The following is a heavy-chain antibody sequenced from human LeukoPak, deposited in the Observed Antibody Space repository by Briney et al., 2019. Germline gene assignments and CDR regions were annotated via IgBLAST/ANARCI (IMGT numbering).Heavy chain of an antibody. Sequence: GASVKVSCKASGYTFTSYYMHWVRQAPGQGLEWMGIINPSGGSTSYAQKFQGRVTMTRDMSTSTVYMELSSLRSEDTAVYYCARDGYAYYYDSSGGGFDYWGQGTLVTVSS. J-gene: IGHJ4*02. D-gene: IGHD3-22*01. CDR3: ARDGYAYYYDSSGGGFDY. CDR2: INPSGGST. CDR1: GYTFTSYY. V-gene: IGHV1-46*01.